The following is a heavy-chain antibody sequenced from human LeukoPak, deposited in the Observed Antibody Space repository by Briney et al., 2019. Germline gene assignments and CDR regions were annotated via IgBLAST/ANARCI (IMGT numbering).Heavy chain of an antibody. CDR2: IYYSGST. CDR3: ARDRPSYDNNIYYTPA. CDR1: GGSISSYY. D-gene: IGHD3-22*01. Sequence: SETLSLTCTVSGGSISSYYWSWIRQPPGKGLEWIGYIYYSGSTNYNPSLKSRVTISVDTSKNQFSLKLSSVTAADTAVYYCARDRPSYDNNIYYTPAWGQGTLVTVSS. J-gene: IGHJ5*02. V-gene: IGHV4-59*12.